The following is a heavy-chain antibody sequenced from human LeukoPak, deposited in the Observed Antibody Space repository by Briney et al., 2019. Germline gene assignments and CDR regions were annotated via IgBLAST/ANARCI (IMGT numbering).Heavy chain of an antibody. V-gene: IGHV1-69*06. D-gene: IGHD3-22*01. Sequence: ASVKVSCKASGGTFSSYAISWVRQAPGQGLEWMGGIIPIFGTANYAQKFQGRVTITADKSTSTAYMELSSLRSEDTAVYYCARDHPYYYDSSGYYHPEYFDYWGQGTLVTVSS. J-gene: IGHJ4*02. CDR2: IIPIFGTA. CDR3: ARDHPYYYDSSGYYHPEYFDY. CDR1: GGTFSSYA.